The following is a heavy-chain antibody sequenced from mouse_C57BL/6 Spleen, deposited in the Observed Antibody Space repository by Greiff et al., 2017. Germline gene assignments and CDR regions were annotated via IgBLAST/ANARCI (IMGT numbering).Heavy chain of an antibody. CDR3: AGWNPFDY. D-gene: IGHD1-1*02. Sequence: EVQLQQSGPELVKPGASVKISCKASGYTFTDYYMNWVKQSHGKSLEWIGDINPNNGGTSYNQKFKGKATLTVDKSSSTAYMELRSLTSEDSAVYYCAGWNPFDYWGQGTTLTVSS. J-gene: IGHJ2*01. CDR1: GYTFTDYY. V-gene: IGHV1-26*01. CDR2: INPNNGGT.